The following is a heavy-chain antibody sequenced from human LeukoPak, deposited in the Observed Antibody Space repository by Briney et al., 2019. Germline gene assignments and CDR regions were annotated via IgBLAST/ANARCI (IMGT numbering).Heavy chain of an antibody. J-gene: IGHJ4*02. D-gene: IGHD5-24*01. V-gene: IGHV1-2*02. CDR3: ARDLSPTKGSYYFDY. CDR1: GYTFTGYY. CDR2: INPKSGDA. Sequence: ASVKVSCKASGYTFTGYYLHWVRLAPGQGLDWMGWINPKSGDANYAQKFQGRVTMTRDTSISTAYMELSRLRSDDTAVYYCARDLSPTKGSYYFDYWGQGTLVTVSS.